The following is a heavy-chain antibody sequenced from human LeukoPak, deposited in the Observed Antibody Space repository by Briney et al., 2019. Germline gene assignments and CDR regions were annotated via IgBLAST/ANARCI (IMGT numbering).Heavy chain of an antibody. V-gene: IGHV4-31*03. CDR1: GGSISSGGYY. CDR2: IYYSGST. Sequence: SQTLSLTCTVSGGSISSGGYYWSWIRQHPGKGLEWIGYIYYSGSTYYNPSLKSRVTISVDTSKNQFSLKLSSVTAADTAVYYCARTLRGYSSYDLGYWGQGTLVTVSS. CDR3: ARTLRGYSSYDLGY. J-gene: IGHJ4*02. D-gene: IGHD5-12*01.